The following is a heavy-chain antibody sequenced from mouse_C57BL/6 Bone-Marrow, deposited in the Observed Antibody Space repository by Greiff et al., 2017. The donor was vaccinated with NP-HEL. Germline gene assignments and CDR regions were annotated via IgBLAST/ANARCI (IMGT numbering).Heavy chain of an antibody. V-gene: IGHV1-66*01. CDR2: IYPGSGNT. D-gene: IGHD1-1*01. J-gene: IGHJ3*01. CDR3: ARGTTEGFAY. CDR1: GYSFTSYY. Sequence: VKLVESGPELVKPGASVKISCKASGYSFTSYYIHWVKQRPGQGLEWIGWIYPGSGNTKYNEKFKGKATLTADTSSSTAYMQLSSLTSEDSAVYYCARGTTEGFAYWGQGTLVTVSA.